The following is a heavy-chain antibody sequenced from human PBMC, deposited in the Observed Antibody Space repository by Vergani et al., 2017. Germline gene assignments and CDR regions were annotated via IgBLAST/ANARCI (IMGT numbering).Heavy chain of an antibody. CDR3: GGGPTGGGYRDY. CDR2: IYYSGST. D-gene: IGHD1-1*01. CDR1: GGSISSSSYY. V-gene: IGHV4-39*07. J-gene: IGHJ4*02. Sequence: QLQLQESGPGLVKPSETLSLTCTVSGGSISSSSYYWGWIRQPPGKGLEWIGSIYYSGSTYYNPSLKSRVTISVDTSKNQFSLKLSSVTAADRAVYYWGGGPTGGGYRDYWGQGTLVTVSS.